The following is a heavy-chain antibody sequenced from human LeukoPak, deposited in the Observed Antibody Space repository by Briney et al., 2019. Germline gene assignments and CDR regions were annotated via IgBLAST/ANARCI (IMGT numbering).Heavy chain of an antibody. CDR3: ARVVSGVWLFDY. Sequence: ASVKVSCKASGGTFSSYAISWVRQAPGQGLEWMGGIIPIFGTANYAQKFQGRVTITADESTSTAYMELNSLRTEDTAVYYCARVVSGVWLFDYWGQGTLVTVSS. J-gene: IGHJ4*02. V-gene: IGHV1-69*13. CDR1: GGTFSSYA. D-gene: IGHD1-26*01. CDR2: IIPIFGTA.